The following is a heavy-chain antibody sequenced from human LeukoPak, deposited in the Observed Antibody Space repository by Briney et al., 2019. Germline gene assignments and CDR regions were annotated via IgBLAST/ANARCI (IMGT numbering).Heavy chain of an antibody. CDR1: GGSISSYY. Sequence: PSETLSLTCTVSGGSISSYYWSWIRQPPGKELEWLGYIYYSGSTNYNPSLKSRVTISVDTSKNQFSLKLSSVTAADTAVYYCARHDSSSSFGYFQHWGQGTLVTVSS. J-gene: IGHJ1*01. CDR3: ARHDSSSSFGYFQH. D-gene: IGHD6-13*01. V-gene: IGHV4-59*08. CDR2: IYYSGST.